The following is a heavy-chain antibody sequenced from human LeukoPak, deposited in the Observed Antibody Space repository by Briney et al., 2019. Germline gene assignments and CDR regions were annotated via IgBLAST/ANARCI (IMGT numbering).Heavy chain of an antibody. CDR3: VKLAAPGAIWYFDL. D-gene: IGHD3-10*01. J-gene: IGHJ2*01. Sequence: GGSLRLSCSASGFTFSNYAMHWVRQAPGKGLKDVSGISSNGGSTYYADSVRDRFTISGDNSKNTLYLQMSSLRTEDTAMYYCVKLAAPGAIWYFDLWGRGTLVTVSS. CDR2: ISSNGGST. CDR1: GFTFSNYA. V-gene: IGHV3-64D*09.